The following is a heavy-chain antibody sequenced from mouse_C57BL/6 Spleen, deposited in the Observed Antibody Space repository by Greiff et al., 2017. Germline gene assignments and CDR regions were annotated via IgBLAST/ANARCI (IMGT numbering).Heavy chain of an antibody. V-gene: IGHV1-85*01. Sequence: VQLQESGPELVKPGASVKLSCKASGYTFTSYDINWVKQRPGQGLEWIGWIYPRDGSPKYNEKFKGKATLTVDTSSSTAYMELHSLTSEDSAVYFCARSRGYYGSNDWYFDVWGTGTTVTVSS. J-gene: IGHJ1*03. D-gene: IGHD1-1*01. CDR1: GYTFTSYD. CDR2: IYPRDGSP. CDR3: ARSRGYYGSNDWYFDV.